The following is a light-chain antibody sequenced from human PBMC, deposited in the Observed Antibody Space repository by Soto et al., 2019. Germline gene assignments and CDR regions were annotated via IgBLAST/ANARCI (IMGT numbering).Light chain of an antibody. Sequence: DIQMTQSPSTLSASVGDRVTITCRASQSISSWLAWYQQKPGKAPKLLIYDASSLESGVQSRFGGSGSGTEFTLTISSLQPDDFATYYCQQYNSYWTFGQGNKVEIK. J-gene: IGKJ1*01. CDR2: DAS. V-gene: IGKV1-5*01. CDR1: QSISSW. CDR3: QQYNSYWT.